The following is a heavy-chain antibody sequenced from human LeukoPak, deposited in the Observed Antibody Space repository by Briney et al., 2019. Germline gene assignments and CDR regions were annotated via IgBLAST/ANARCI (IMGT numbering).Heavy chain of an antibody. CDR3: ARESWGYCSSTSCYTDY. CDR1: GFTFSNYG. Sequence: QPGRSLRLSCAASGFTFSNYGMHWVRQAPGKGLEWVAVIGYDGSNKYYADSVKGRFTISRDNSKNTLYLQMNSLRAEDTAVYYCARESWGYCSSTSCYTDYWGQGTLVTVSS. J-gene: IGHJ4*02. D-gene: IGHD2-2*02. V-gene: IGHV3-33*01. CDR2: IGYDGSNK.